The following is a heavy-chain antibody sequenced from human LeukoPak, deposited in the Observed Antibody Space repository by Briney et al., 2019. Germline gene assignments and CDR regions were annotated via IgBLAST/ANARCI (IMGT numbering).Heavy chain of an antibody. J-gene: IGHJ6*02. D-gene: IGHD1-14*01. CDR3: AKVSGGGLYYDGMDV. CDR1: GFTFINYV. CDR2: ISGSADKT. V-gene: IGHV3-23*01. Sequence: GGSLRLSCAASGFTFINYVMNWVRQAPGKGLEWVSSISGSADKTYDADSVKGRFTISRDSSKNTLYLQMNSLRAEDTAVYYCAKVSGGGLYYDGMDVWGQGTTVTVSS.